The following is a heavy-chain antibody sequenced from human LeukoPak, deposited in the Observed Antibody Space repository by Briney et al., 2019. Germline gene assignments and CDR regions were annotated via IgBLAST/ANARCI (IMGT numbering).Heavy chain of an antibody. CDR2: IVVGSGNT. V-gene: IGHV1-58*01. D-gene: IGHD3-22*01. CDR3: AAGRADYYDSSGYSLDY. CDR1: GFTFTISA. J-gene: IGHJ4*02. Sequence: GASVKVSCKASGFTFTISAVQWVRQARGQRLEWIGWIVVGSGNTNYAQKFQERVTITRDMSTSTAYMELSSLRSEDTAVYYCAAGRADYYDSSGYSLDYWGQGTLVTVSS.